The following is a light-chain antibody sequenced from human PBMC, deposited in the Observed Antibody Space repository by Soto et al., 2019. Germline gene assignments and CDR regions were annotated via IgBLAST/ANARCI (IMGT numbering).Light chain of an antibody. V-gene: IGKV3-15*01. CDR2: GAS. CDR1: QNINNN. CDR3: QQYYDWSPWT. J-gene: IGKJ1*01. Sequence: EIVMTQSPASLSVSPGERATLSCRASQNINNNLAWYQRKPGQAPRVVIYGASARATGIPARFSGSGSGTQFTLTISSLQSEDFAVYYCQQYYDWSPWTFGQGTKVDIK.